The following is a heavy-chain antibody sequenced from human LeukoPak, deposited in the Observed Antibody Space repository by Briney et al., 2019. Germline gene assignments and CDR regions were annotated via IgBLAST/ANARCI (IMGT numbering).Heavy chain of an antibody. Sequence: SETLSLTCTVSGGSISSGSYYWSWIRQPPGKGLEWIGSIYYSGSTYYNPSLKSRVTISVDTSKNQFSLKLSSVTAADTAVYYCANYGSYIFQWGQGTLVTVSS. D-gene: IGHD1-26*01. V-gene: IGHV4-39*01. CDR3: ANYGSYIFQ. CDR1: GGSISSGSYY. CDR2: IYYSGST. J-gene: IGHJ4*02.